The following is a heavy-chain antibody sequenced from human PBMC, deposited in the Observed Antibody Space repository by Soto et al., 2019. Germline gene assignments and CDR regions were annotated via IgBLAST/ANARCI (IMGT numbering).Heavy chain of an antibody. Sequence: SVKVSCKASGGTFSSYAISWVRQAPGQGLEWMGGIIPIFGTANYAQKFQGRVTITADKSTSTAYMELSSLGAEDTAVYYCARWGNWNNGYRDYWGQGTLVNVSA. CDR3: ARWGNWNNGYRDY. D-gene: IGHD1-1*01. CDR1: GGTFSSYA. CDR2: IIPIFGTA. V-gene: IGHV1-69*06. J-gene: IGHJ4*02.